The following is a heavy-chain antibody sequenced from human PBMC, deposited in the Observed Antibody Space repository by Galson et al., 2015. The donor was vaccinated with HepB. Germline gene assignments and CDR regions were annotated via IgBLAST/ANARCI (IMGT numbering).Heavy chain of an antibody. V-gene: IGHV3-23*01. CDR1: GFTFSNYA. D-gene: IGHD4-17*01. J-gene: IGHJ4*02. Sequence: SLRLSCAASGFTFSNYAMSWVRQAPGKGLQWVSAITGTGGSTYNADSVKGRFNISRDNSKNTLYLQMNNLRAEDTAIYYCAKEDGDYGIDYWGQGTLVTVSS. CDR3: AKEDGDYGIDY. CDR2: ITGTGGST.